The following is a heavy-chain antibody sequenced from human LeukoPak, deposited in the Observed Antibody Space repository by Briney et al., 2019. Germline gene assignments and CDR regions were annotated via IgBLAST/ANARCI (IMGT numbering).Heavy chain of an antibody. CDR3: ARARADYDFWSDYYTFDAFDI. Sequence: ASVTVSCKASGGTFSSYAISWVRQAPGQGLEWMGGIIPTFGTANYAQKFQGRVTITTDESTSTAYMELSSLRSEDTAVYYCARARADYDFWSDYYTFDAFDIWGQGTLVTVSS. CDR1: GGTFSSYA. V-gene: IGHV1-69*05. J-gene: IGHJ4*02. D-gene: IGHD3-3*01. CDR2: IIPTFGTA.